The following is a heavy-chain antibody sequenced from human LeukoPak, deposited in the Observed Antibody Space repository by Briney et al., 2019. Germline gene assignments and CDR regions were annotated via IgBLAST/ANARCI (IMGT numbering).Heavy chain of an antibody. CDR3: ARPQGIATWFDP. CDR1: GGSINSSTYY. CDR2: IYDSGGT. J-gene: IGHJ5*02. Sequence: SETLSLICTVSGGSINSSTYYWAWIRQHPGKGLEWIGSIYDSGGTYYSPSLKSRVTISVDTSKNQFSLKLSSVTAADTALYYCARPQGIATWFDPWGQGALVTVSS. D-gene: IGHD6-13*01. V-gene: IGHV4-39*01.